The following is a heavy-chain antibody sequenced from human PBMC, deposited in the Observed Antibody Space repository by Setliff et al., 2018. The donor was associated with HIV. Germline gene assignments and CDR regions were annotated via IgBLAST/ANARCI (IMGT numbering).Heavy chain of an antibody. D-gene: IGHD2-15*01. CDR1: GYSISSGHY. J-gene: IGHJ3*02. CDR2: IYHSGST. CDR3: ARNPCSGGSCPDAFDI. Sequence: SETLSLTCTVSGYSISSGHYWGWIRQPPGKGLEWIGSIYHSGSTYYNPSLKSRVTISVDTSKNQFSLKLSSVTAADTAVYYCARNPCSGGSCPDAFDIWGQGTMVTVSS. V-gene: IGHV4-38-2*02.